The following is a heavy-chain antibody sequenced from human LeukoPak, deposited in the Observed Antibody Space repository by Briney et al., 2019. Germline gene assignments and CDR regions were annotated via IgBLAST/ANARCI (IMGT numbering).Heavy chain of an antibody. V-gene: IGHV4-31*03. CDR2: IYYSGST. CDR1: GGSISSGGYY. CDR3: ARPYYRSDAFDI. Sequence: PSETLSLTCTVSGGSISSGGYYWSWIRQHPGKGLEWIGYIYYSGSTYYNPSLKSRVTISVDTSKNQFSLKLSSVTAADTAVYYCARPYYRSDAFDIWGQGTMVTVYS. J-gene: IGHJ3*02. D-gene: IGHD2/OR15-2a*01.